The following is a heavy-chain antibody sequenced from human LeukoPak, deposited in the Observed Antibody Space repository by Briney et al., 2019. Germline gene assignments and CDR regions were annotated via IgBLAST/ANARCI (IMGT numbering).Heavy chain of an antibody. Sequence: SGTLSLTCAVYGGSFSGYYWSWIRQPPGKGLEWIGEINHSGSTNYNPSLKSRVTISVDTSKNQFSLKLSSVTAADTAVYYCATEVVPAAITPGWGQGTLVTVSS. CDR3: ATEVVPAAITPG. D-gene: IGHD2-2*01. CDR1: GGSFSGYY. V-gene: IGHV4-34*01. CDR2: INHSGST. J-gene: IGHJ4*02.